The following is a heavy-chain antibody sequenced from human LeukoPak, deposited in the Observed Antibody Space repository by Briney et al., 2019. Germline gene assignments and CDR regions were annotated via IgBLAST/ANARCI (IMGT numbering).Heavy chain of an antibody. V-gene: IGHV3-30*04. CDR2: ISYDGSNK. D-gene: IGHD2/OR15-2a*01. CDR1: GFTLSSSA. J-gene: IGHJ4*02. CDR3: AKDPYSTTYFEF. Sequence: GGSLRLSCAASGFTLSSSAMHWVSQAPGKGLEWEAVISYDGSNKNYGDSMKGRFTISRDNSKNTLYLQMNSLRAEDTPVYYCAKDPYSTTYFEFWGQGALVIVSS.